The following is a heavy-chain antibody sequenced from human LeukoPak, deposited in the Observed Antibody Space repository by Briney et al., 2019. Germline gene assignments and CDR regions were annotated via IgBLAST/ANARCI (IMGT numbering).Heavy chain of an antibody. Sequence: GGSLRPSCVASGFTFSSYAMSWVRQAPGNGLEWVSGICSSDNSRYYADSVKGRFTISRDNSKNTLYLQMNSLRADDTAVYYCAKQTTTSCYTGSDYWGQGTLVTVSS. V-gene: IGHV3-23*01. CDR1: GFTFSSYA. J-gene: IGHJ4*02. D-gene: IGHD2-2*02. CDR3: AKQTTTSCYTGSDY. CDR2: ICSSDNSR.